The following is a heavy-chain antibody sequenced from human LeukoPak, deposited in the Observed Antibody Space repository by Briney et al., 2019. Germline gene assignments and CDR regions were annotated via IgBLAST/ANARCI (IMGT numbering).Heavy chain of an antibody. V-gene: IGHV4-4*02. D-gene: IGHD1-1*01. Sequence: SGTPSLTCAVSGGSISSSNWWSWVRQPPGKGLEWIGEIYHSGSTNYNPSLKSRVTISVDKSRNHFSLNLSSVTAADTAVYYCARVNINNWHSCDYWGQGTLVTVSS. CDR2: IYHSGST. J-gene: IGHJ4*02. CDR3: ARVNINNWHSCDY. CDR1: GGSISSSNW.